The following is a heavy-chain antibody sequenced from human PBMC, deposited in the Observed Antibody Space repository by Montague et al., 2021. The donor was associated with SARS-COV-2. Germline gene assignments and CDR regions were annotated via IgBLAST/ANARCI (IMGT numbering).Heavy chain of an antibody. D-gene: IGHD6-19*01. CDR2: HYNSGST. CDR3: ARVVVDASGRYHFDY. Sequence: SDTLSLTCTVSGDSISRYYWGWIRQPPGKGLEWMGYHYNSGSTNYSPTLKSRIAMSVDTSENQFSLKLFSVTAADTAVYYCARVVVDASGRYHFDYWGQGALVTVSS. V-gene: IGHV4-59*12. CDR1: GDSISRYY. J-gene: IGHJ4*02.